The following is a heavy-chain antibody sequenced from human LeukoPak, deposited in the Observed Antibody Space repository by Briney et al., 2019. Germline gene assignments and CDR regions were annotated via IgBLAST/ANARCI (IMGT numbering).Heavy chain of an antibody. V-gene: IGHV3-11*01. J-gene: IGHJ3*02. CDR3: ARASHDYYDSSGYSRIDAFDI. CDR1: GFTFSDYY. CDR2: ISSSGSTI. Sequence: PGGSLRLSCAASGFTFSDYYMSWIRQAPGKGLEWVSYISSSGSTIYYADSVKGRFTISRDNAKNSLYLQMNSLRAEDTAVYYCARASHDYYDSSGYSRIDAFDIWGQGTMVTVSS. D-gene: IGHD3-22*01.